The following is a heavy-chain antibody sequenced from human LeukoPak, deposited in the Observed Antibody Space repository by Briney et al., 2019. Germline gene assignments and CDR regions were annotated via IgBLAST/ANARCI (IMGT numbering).Heavy chain of an antibody. CDR3: ARDTLYGSGSYYTVKYYYYMDV. D-gene: IGHD3-10*01. J-gene: IGHJ6*03. Sequence: GGSLRLSCAASGFTFSSYWMSWVRRAPGKGLEWVANIKQDGSEKYYVDSVKGRFTISRDNAKNSLYLQMNSLRAEDAAVYYCARDTLYGSGSYYTVKYYYYMDVWGKGTTVTVSS. V-gene: IGHV3-7*01. CDR1: GFTFSSYW. CDR2: IKQDGSEK.